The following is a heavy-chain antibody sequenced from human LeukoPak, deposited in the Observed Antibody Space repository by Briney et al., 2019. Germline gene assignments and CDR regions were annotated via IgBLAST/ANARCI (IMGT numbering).Heavy chain of an antibody. CDR1: GGSISSGGYY. CDR2: IYYSGST. V-gene: IGHV4-31*03. D-gene: IGHD6-13*01. CDR3: AREPIAAAGTPFDY. Sequence: SETLSLTCTVSGGSISSGGYYWSWIRQHPGKGLEWIGYIYYSGSTYYNPSLKSRVTISVDTSKNQFSLKLSSVTAADTAVYYCAREPIAAAGTPFDYWGQGTLVTVSS. J-gene: IGHJ4*02.